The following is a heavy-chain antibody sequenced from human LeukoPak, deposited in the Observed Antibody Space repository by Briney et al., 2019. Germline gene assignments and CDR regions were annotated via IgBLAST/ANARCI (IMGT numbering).Heavy chain of an antibody. D-gene: IGHD4-17*01. V-gene: IGHV4-4*07. CDR2: IYSSGST. CDR1: GGSISNFY. J-gene: IGHJ4*02. CDR3: ARETTVTTFAWVDY. Sequence: SETLSLTCTVSGGSISNFYWSWIRQPAGKGREWIGRIYSSGSTNYNPCLQSRVPMSVDTSKNQFSLKLSSVPAADTAVYYCARETTVTTFAWVDYWGQGTLVTVSS.